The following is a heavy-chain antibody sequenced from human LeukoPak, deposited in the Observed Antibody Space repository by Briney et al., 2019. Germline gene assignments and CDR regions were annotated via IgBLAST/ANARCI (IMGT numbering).Heavy chain of an antibody. J-gene: IGHJ4*02. Sequence: GASVKVSCKASGYTFTGYYMHWVRQAPGQGLEWMGWINPNSGGTNYAQKFQGRVTMTRDTSISTAYMELSRLRSDDTAVYYCARADILTGYYTFDYWGQGTLVTVSS. V-gene: IGHV1-2*02. CDR1: GYTFTGYY. CDR2: INPNSGGT. D-gene: IGHD3-9*01. CDR3: ARADILTGYYTFDY.